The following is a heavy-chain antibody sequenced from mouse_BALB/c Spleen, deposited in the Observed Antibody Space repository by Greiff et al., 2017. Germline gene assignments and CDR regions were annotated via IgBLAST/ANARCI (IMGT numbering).Heavy chain of an antibody. D-gene: IGHD2-2*01. CDR2: ISSGSSTI. J-gene: IGHJ4*01. CDR3: ARGGGYDRSYAMDY. Sequence: EVHLVESGGGLVQPGGSRKLSCAASGFTFSSFGMHWVRQAPEKGLEWVAYISSGSSTIYYADTVKGRFTISRDNPKNTLFLQMTSLRSEDTAMYYFARGGGYDRSYAMDYWGQGTSVTVSS. V-gene: IGHV5-17*02. CDR1: GFTFSSFG.